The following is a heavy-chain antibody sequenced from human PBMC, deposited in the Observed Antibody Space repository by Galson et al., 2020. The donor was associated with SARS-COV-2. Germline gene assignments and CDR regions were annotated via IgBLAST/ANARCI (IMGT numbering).Heavy chain of an antibody. CDR3: ARDIKNFDWLSWFDP. J-gene: IGHJ5*02. CDR2: INWNGGST. Sequence: GGSLRLSCAASRFTFDDYGMSWVRQAPGKGLEWVSGINWNGGSTGYADSVKGRFTISRDNAKNSLYLQMNSLRAEDTALYHCARDIKNFDWLSWFDPWGQGTLVTVSS. V-gene: IGHV3-20*01. CDR1: RFTFDDYG. D-gene: IGHD3-9*01.